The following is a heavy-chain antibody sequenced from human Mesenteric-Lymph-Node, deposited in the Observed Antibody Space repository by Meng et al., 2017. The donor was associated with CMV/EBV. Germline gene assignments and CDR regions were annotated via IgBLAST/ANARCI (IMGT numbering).Heavy chain of an antibody. J-gene: IGHJ4*02. CDR3: AADDDFWSGSYLFDH. CDR2: ISSSSNYI. CDR1: GFTFSAYS. V-gene: IGHV3-21*04. D-gene: IGHD3-3*01. Sequence: GESLKISCAASGFTFSAYSINWVRQAPGKGLEWVSSISSSSNYIYYADSVKGRFTISRDNANNSVYLQMNSLRAEDTAIYYCAADDDFWSGSYLFDHWGQGTLVTVSS.